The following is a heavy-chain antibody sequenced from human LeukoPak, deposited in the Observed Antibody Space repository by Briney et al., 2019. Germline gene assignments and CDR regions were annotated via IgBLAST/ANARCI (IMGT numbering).Heavy chain of an antibody. V-gene: IGHV1-8*02. J-gene: IGHJ5*02. CDR3: AREILTVKSNWFDP. Sequence: ASVKVSCKASGYIFSDYYMHWVRQATGQGLEWMGWMNPNSGNTGYAQKFQGRVTMTRNTSISTAYMELSSLRSEDTAVYYCAREILTVKSNWFDPWGQGTLVTVSS. CDR2: MNPNSGNT. CDR1: GYIFSDYY. D-gene: IGHD4-17*01.